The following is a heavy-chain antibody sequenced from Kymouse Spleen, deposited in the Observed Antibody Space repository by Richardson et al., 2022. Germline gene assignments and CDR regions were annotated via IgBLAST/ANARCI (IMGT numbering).Heavy chain of an antibody. J-gene: IGHJ6*02. CDR1: GFTFSSYG. CDR2: IWYDGSNK. V-gene: IGHV3-33*01. D-gene: IGHD2-21*02. CDR3: ARDFYPVVVTAPLYYYYYYGMDV. Sequence: QVQLVESGGGVVQPGRSLRLSCAASGFTFSSYGMHWVRQAPGKGLEWVAVIWYDGSNKYYADSVKGRFTISRDNSKNTLYLQMNSLRAEDTAVYYCARDFYPVVVTAPLYYYYYYGMDVWGQGTTVTVSS.